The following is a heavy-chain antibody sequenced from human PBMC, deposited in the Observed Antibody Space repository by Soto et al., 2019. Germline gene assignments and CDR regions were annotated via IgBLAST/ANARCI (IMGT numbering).Heavy chain of an antibody. D-gene: IGHD3-3*01. CDR3: AKGITIFGVVIPFDY. Sequence: GGSLRLSCAASGFTFSSYGMHWVRQAPGKGLEWVAVISYDGSNKDYADSVKGRFTISRDNSKNTLYLQMNSLRAEDTAVYYCAKGITIFGVVIPFDYWGQGTLVTVSS. J-gene: IGHJ4*02. V-gene: IGHV3-30*18. CDR2: ISYDGSNK. CDR1: GFTFSSYG.